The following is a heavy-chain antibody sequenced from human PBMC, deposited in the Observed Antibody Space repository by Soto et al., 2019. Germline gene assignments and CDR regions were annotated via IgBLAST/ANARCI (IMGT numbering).Heavy chain of an antibody. CDR2: IIGSGGSA. CDR1: GFTFSSYA. Sequence: EVRLLESGGGLVQPGGPLRLSCAASGFTFSSYAMSWVRQAPGKGLEWVSTIIGSGGSANYADSVKGRFTISRDSTKNTLYLQMSSLRAADTDVYYCARHIVITILGYCYGMDVWGQGTTVTVSS. CDR3: ARHIVITILGYCYGMDV. D-gene: IGHD3-9*01. V-gene: IGHV3-23*01. J-gene: IGHJ6*01.